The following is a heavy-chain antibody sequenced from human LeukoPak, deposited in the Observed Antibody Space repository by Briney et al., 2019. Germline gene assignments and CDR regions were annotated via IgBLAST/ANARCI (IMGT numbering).Heavy chain of an antibody. CDR1: GYSFTNYG. D-gene: IGHD3-22*01. CDR2: VSGINGNT. V-gene: IGHV1-18*01. J-gene: IGHJ4*02. CDR3: ARVQDADMIVEDF. Sequence: PPASVKVSCKTSGYSFTNYGISWVRQAPGKGLEWMGWVSGINGNTKYAQSLRGRVLMTTDTSTTTGHMELRSLRSDDTAVYFCARVQDADMIVEDFWGQGTLVTVSS.